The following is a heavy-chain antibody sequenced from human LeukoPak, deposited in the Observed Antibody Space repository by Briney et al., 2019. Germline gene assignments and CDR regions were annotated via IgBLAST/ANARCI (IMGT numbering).Heavy chain of an antibody. Sequence: GESLKISCEASGYSFTSNWIGWVRQPPGKGLEWMGIIFPADSDTRYSPSFQGQVSISADKSISTAYLQWSSLKASDTAIYYCARQGPSDYWGQGTLVTVSS. CDR1: GYSFTSNW. J-gene: IGHJ4*02. CDR2: IFPADSDT. CDR3: ARQGPSDY. V-gene: IGHV5-51*01.